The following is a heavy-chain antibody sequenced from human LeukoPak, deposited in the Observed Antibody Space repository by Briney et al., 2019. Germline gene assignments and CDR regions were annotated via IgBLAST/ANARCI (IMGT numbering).Heavy chain of an antibody. D-gene: IGHD4-23*01. Sequence: PSETLSLTCTVSGGSISSYYWSWIRQPAGKGLEWIGRIYTSGSTNYNPSLKSRVTMSVDTSKNQFSLKLSSVTAADTAVYYCARGGNSGDYYYYGMDVWGQGTTVTVSS. CDR3: ARGGNSGDYYYYGMDV. J-gene: IGHJ6*02. CDR2: IYTSGST. V-gene: IGHV4-4*07. CDR1: GGSISSYY.